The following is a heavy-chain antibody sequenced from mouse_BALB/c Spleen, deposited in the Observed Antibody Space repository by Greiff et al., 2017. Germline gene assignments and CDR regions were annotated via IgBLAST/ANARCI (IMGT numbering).Heavy chain of an antibody. D-gene: IGHD2-14*01. CDR3: TREGYGYWYFDV. CDR2: ISSGGSYT. Sequence: DVKLVASGGGLVKPGGSLKLSCAASGFTFSSYTMSWVRQTPEKRLEWVATISSGGSYTYYPDSVTGRFTISRDNAKNTLYLQMSSLNSEDTAMDYGTREGYGYWYFDVWGAGTTVTVSA. V-gene: IGHV5-6-4*01. J-gene: IGHJ1*01. CDR1: GFTFSSYT.